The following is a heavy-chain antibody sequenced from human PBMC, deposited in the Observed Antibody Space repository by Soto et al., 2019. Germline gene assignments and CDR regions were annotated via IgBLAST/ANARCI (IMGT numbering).Heavy chain of an antibody. CDR1: GFTFSSYS. CDR3: ARSDCSGGSCYYADYFQH. CDR2: ISSSSSYI. J-gene: IGHJ1*01. Sequence: GGSLRLSCAASGFTFSSYSMNWVRQAPGKGLEWVSSISSSSSYIYYADSVKGRFTISRDNAKNSLYLQMNSLRAEDTAVYYCARSDCSGGSCYYADYFQHWGQGTLVTVSS. V-gene: IGHV3-21*01. D-gene: IGHD2-15*01.